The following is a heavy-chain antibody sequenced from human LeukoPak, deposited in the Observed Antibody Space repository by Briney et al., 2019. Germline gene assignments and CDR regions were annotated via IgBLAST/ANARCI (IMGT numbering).Heavy chain of an antibody. Sequence: GRSLRLSCAASVFILSDIFMSGVRQAPGKGLEGGSTIDKGDNTYYADSVKGRFIISRDNSNNPQHLQMNSLRLEDTAVYYCARGPFRAVMGYWGQGTLVTVSS. CDR3: ARGPFRAVMGY. V-gene: IGHV3-66*02. D-gene: IGHD2-21*01. CDR1: VFILSDIF. J-gene: IGHJ4*02. CDR2: IDKGDNT.